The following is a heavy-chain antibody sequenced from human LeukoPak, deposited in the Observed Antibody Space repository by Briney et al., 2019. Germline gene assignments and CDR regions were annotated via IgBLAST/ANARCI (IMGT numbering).Heavy chain of an antibody. V-gene: IGHV3-33*01. D-gene: IGHD6-19*01. J-gene: IGHJ4*02. Sequence: PGRSLRLSCAASGFTFSSYGMHWVRQAPGKGLEWVAVIWYDGSNKYYADSVKGRFTISRDNSKNTLYPQMNSLRAEDTAVYYCARGDSGLDYWGQGTLVTVSS. CDR3: ARGDSGLDY. CDR2: IWYDGSNK. CDR1: GFTFSSYG.